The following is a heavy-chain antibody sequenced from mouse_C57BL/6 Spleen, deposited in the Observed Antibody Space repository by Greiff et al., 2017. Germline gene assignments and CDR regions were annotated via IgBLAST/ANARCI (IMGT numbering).Heavy chain of an antibody. D-gene: IGHD3-2*02. CDR3: ARGGSSGYGFAY. V-gene: IGHV1-64*01. CDR1: GYTFTSYW. J-gene: IGHJ3*01. Sequence: QVQLQQPGAELVKPGASVKLSCKASGYTFTSYWMHWVRQRPGQGLEWIGMIHPNSGSTNYNEKFKSKATLTVDKSSSTAYMQLSSLTSEDSAVYYCARGGSSGYGFAYWGQGTLVTVSA. CDR2: IHPNSGST.